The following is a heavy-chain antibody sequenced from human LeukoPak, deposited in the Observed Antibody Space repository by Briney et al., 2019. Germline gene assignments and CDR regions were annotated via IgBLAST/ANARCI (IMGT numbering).Heavy chain of an antibody. D-gene: IGHD3-22*01. CDR2: IYYSGST. CDR1: GGSISSYY. J-gene: IGHJ4*02. V-gene: IGHV4-59*01. Sequence: SETLSLTCTVPGGSISSYYWSWIRQPPGKGLEWIGYIYYSGSTNYNPSLKSRVPISVDTSKNQFSLKLSSVTAADTAVYYCARGPDYDSSGYYPFDWWGQGTLVTVSS. CDR3: ARGPDYDSSGYYPFDW.